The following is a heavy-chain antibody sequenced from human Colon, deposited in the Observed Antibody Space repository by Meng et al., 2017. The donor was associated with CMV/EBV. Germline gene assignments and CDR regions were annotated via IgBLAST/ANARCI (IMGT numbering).Heavy chain of an antibody. J-gene: IGHJ4*02. CDR2: IRSDGSAT. Sequence: QVQLMEVGAGVEEPGASVMVSCKSSGYTFSDYYMHWVRQAPGQGLEWMGWIRSDGSATNYAQKFRGRVTMTRDASVSTAYMELSGLTSDDTAVYFCVRSSGWSLFDYWGPGALVTVSS. D-gene: IGHD6-19*01. CDR1: GYTFSDYY. CDR3: VRSSGWSLFDY. V-gene: IGHV1-2*02.